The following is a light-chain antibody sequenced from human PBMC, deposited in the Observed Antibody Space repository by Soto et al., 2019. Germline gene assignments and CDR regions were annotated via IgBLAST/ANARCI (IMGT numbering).Light chain of an antibody. V-gene: IGKV3-20*01. CDR2: GAS. CDR1: QSVSSSY. Sequence: EIVLTQSPGTLSLSPGERATLSCRASQSVSSSYLAWYQQKPGQAPRLLIYGASSRATGIPDRFSGSGSGTAFTLTISRLVPEDFAVYYCQQYGSSPPLTFGGGTKVEIK. CDR3: QQYGSSPPLT. J-gene: IGKJ4*01.